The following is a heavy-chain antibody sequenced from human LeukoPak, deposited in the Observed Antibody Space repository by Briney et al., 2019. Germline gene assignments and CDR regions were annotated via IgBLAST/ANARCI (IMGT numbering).Heavy chain of an antibody. CDR2: INAGNGNT. CDR3: ATADSSGYYLEV. Sequence: GASVKVSCKASGYSFTSYVMHWVRQAPGQRLEWMGWINAGNGNTKYSQMFQGRVTITRDTSASTAYMELSSLRSEDTAVYYCATADSSGYYLEVWGQGTLVTVSS. D-gene: IGHD3-22*01. CDR1: GYSFTSYV. V-gene: IGHV1-3*01. J-gene: IGHJ4*02.